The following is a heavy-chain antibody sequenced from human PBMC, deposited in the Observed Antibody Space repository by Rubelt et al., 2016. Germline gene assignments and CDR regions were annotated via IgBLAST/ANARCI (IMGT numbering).Heavy chain of an antibody. D-gene: IGHD3-16*01. V-gene: IGHV4-34*01. CDR1: GGSFSGYY. Sequence: QVQLQQWGAGLLKPSETLSLTCAVYGGSFSGYYWSWIRQPPGKGLEWIGEINHSGSTNYNPSLQSRVTISVDTSKNQFSLKLSSVTAADTAVYYCARVTGGSSDYWGQGTLVTVSS. CDR3: ARVTGGSSDY. J-gene: IGHJ4*02. CDR2: INHSGST.